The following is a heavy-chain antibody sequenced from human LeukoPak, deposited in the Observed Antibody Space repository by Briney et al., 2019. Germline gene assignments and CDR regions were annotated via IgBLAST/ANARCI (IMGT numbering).Heavy chain of an antibody. CDR2: ISGSGGST. J-gene: IGHJ4*02. CDR1: GFTFSSYA. Sequence: GGSLRLSCAASGFTFSSYAMSWVRQAPGKGLEWVSCISGSGGSTYYADSVKGRFTISRDNSKNTLYLQMNSLRAEDTAVYYCAKGRRNYDILTGFYNGFDYWGQGSLVTVSS. CDR3: AKGRRNYDILTGFYNGFDY. V-gene: IGHV3-23*01. D-gene: IGHD3-9*01.